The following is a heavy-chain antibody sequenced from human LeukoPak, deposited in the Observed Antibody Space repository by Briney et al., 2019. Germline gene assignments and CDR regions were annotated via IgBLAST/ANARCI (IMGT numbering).Heavy chain of an antibody. CDR2: ISDSGGTT. J-gene: IGHJ6*02. V-gene: IGHV3-64D*09. CDR3: VRGYSFGPYGMDV. CDR1: GFPFSSYA. Sequence: GGSLRLSCSSSGFPFSSYAMDWFGQAPGKGRKYVSGISDSGGTTYYADSVKGRFTISRDNSKNTLYLQMSSLRAEDTAVYFCVRGYSFGPYGMDVWGQGTTVTVSS. D-gene: IGHD2-15*01.